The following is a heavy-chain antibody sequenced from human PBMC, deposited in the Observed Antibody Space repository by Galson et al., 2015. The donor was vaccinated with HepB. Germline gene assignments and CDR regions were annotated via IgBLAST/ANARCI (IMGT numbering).Heavy chain of an antibody. V-gene: IGHV4-34*01. Sequence: ETLSLTCAVYGGSFSGYYWSWIRQPPGKGLEWIGEINHSGSTNYNPSLKSRVTISVDTSKNQFSLKLSSVTAADTAVYYCASVGPAASLYNWFDPWGQGTLVTVSS. D-gene: IGHD2-2*01. CDR2: INHSGST. CDR1: GGSFSGYY. J-gene: IGHJ5*02. CDR3: ASVGPAASLYNWFDP.